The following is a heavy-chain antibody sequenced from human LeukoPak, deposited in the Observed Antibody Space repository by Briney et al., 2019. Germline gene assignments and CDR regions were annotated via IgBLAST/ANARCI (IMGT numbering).Heavy chain of an antibody. D-gene: IGHD6-19*01. CDR3: ARGPNLIGVAGTWPLDD. CDR1: GFTFSDYS. V-gene: IGHV3-21*01. Sequence: PGGSLGLSCAASGFTFSDYSMKWVRQAPGKGLEWVSSISSASSYKYYGDSVKGRFTISRDNAKNSLYLQMNSLRAEDTAVYYCARGPNLIGVAGTWPLDDWGQGTLVIVSS. J-gene: IGHJ4*02. CDR2: ISSASSYK.